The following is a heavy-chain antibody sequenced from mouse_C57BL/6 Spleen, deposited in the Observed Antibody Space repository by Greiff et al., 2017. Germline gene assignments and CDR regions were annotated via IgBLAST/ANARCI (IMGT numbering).Heavy chain of an antibody. CDR1: GFTFSSYA. V-gene: IGHV5-4*03. CDR3: ARGNWDVGFAF. D-gene: IGHD4-1*01. CDR2: ISDGGSYT. J-gene: IGHJ3*01. Sequence: EVKLMESGGGLVKPGGSLKLSCAASGFTFSSYAMSWVRQTPEKRLEWVATISDGGSYTYYPDNVKGRFTISRDNAKNNLYLQMSHLKSEDTAMXYCARGNWDVGFAFWGKGTLVTVSA.